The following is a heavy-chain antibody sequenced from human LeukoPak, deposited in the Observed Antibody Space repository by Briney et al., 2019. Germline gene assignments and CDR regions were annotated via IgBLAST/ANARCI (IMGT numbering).Heavy chain of an antibody. D-gene: IGHD2-15*01. V-gene: IGHV5-51*01. CDR1: GYIFTSYW. CDR2: IYPGDSDT. Sequence: GDSLKISCKASGYIFTSYWIGWVRQMPGKGLEWMGIIYPGDSDTRYSPSFQGQVTISADKSISTAYLQWSSLKASDTAMYYCARHPIPKKYCSGGSCYDNYFDYWGQGTLVTVSS. CDR3: ARHPIPKKYCSGGSCYDNYFDY. J-gene: IGHJ4*02.